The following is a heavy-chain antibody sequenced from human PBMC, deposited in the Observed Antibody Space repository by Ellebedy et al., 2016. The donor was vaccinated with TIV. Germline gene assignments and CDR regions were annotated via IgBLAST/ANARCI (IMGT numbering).Heavy chain of an antibody. V-gene: IGHV3-23*01. CDR1: GFPFSSYA. CDR2: ISGSGGST. CDR3: AKKPPDYYDSSGYYHPHYFDY. Sequence: GESPKISCAASGFPFSSYAMSWVRQAPGKGLEWVSAISGSGGSTYYADSVKGRFTISRDNSKNTLYLQMNSLRAEDTAVYYCAKKPPDYYDSSGYYHPHYFDYWGQGTLVTVSS. D-gene: IGHD3-22*01. J-gene: IGHJ4*02.